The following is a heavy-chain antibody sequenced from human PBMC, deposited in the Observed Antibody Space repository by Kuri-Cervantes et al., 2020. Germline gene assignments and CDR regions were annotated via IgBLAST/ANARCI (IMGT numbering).Heavy chain of an antibody. CDR3: ASLQQWLVSPFDY. V-gene: IGHV4-4*02. CDR2: INHSGST. D-gene: IGHD6-19*01. Sequence: GSLRLSCVASGFIFRNAWMNWVRQAPGKGLEWIGEINHSGSTYYNPSLKSRVTISVDTSKNQFSLKLSSVTAADTAVYYCASLQQWLVSPFDYWGQGTLVTVSS. J-gene: IGHJ4*02. CDR1: GFIFRNAW.